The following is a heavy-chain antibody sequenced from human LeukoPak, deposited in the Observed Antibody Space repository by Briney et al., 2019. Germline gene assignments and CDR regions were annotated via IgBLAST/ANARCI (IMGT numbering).Heavy chain of an antibody. V-gene: IGHV1-2*06. CDR2: IKPNSGGT. CDR1: GYTFTCYY. J-gene: IGHJ5*02. CDR3: AREGGAITGTTNDWFDP. Sequence: ASVKVSCKASGYTFTCYYMHWVRQAPGQGHEWMGRIKPNSGGTNYAKKFQGRVTMTRDTSISTAYMELSRLRSDDTAVYYCAREGGAITGTTNDWFDPWGQGTLVTVSS. D-gene: IGHD1-20*01.